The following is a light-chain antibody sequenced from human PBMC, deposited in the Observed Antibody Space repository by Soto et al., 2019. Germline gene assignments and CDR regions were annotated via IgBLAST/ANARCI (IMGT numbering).Light chain of an antibody. V-gene: IGKV3-20*01. CDR1: QTVRNNY. CDR3: QQYTAWPLT. CDR2: DAS. J-gene: IGKJ1*01. Sequence: VLTPSPGTLSLSPVERATLSCRASQTVRNNYLAWYQKKPGQAPRLLIYDASSRATGIPDRFSGGGSGTDFTLTISRLEPEDFAVYYCQQYTAWPLTFGQGTKVDIK.